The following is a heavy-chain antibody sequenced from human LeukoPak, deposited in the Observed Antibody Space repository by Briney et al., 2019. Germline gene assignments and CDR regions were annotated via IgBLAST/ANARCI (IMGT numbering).Heavy chain of an antibody. CDR1: GFTFSSYS. D-gene: IGHD3-22*01. CDR3: ARDHYYDSSGYPSLPEYFQH. CDR2: ISSSSSYI. V-gene: IGHV3-21*01. J-gene: IGHJ1*01. Sequence: GGSLRLSCAASGFTFSSYSMTWVRQAPGKGLEWVSSISSSSSYIYYADSVKGRFTISRDNAKNSLYLQMNSLRAEDTAVYYCARDHYYDSSGYPSLPEYFQHWGQGTLVTVSS.